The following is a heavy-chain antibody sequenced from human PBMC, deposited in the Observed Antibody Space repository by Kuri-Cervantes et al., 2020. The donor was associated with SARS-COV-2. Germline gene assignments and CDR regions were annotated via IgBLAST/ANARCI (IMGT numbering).Heavy chain of an antibody. CDR3: ARDRLVQGVGAFDI. CDR2: IRYDGSNK. D-gene: IGHD6-19*01. J-gene: IGHJ3*02. CDR1: GFTFDEYV. V-gene: IGHV3-30*02. Sequence: GGSLRLSCAASGFTFDEYVMHWVRQAPGKGLEWVAFIRYDGSNKYYADSVKGRFTISRDNSKNTLYLQMNSLRAEDTAVYYCARDRLVQGVGAFDIWGQGTMVTVSS.